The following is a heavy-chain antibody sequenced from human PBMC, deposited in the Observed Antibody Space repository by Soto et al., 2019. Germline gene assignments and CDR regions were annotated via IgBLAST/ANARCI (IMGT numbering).Heavy chain of an antibody. J-gene: IGHJ1*01. Sequence: EVELVESGGGLVQPGGSLRLSCAASGFPFSTYSMSWVRQAPGKGLEWISYISASTLTTFYADSVKGRFTISRDTAQNSLYLQMNSLRDEDTAVYYCARAPQLVAPAATGFYSWGQGTLVTVSS. CDR3: ARAPQLVAPAATGFYS. CDR2: ISASTLTT. CDR1: GFPFSTYS. V-gene: IGHV3-48*02. D-gene: IGHD2-2*01.